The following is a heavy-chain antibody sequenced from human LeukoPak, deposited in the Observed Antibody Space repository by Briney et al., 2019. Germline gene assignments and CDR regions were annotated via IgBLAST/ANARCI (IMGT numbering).Heavy chain of an antibody. CDR1: VFTFSGSA. J-gene: IGHJ6*03. V-gene: IGHV3-73*01. D-gene: IGHD6-13*01. Sequence: GGSLKLSFAASVFTFSGSAMHWVRQASWKGLEWVGRIRRKANSYATAYAASVKGRFTISRDDSKHTAYLQMNSLTTEDTDVYYCPGTRGIAAAGTPPSCYYYMDVWGKGTTVSVSS. CDR2: IRRKANSYAT. CDR3: PGTRGIAAAGTPPSCYYYMDV.